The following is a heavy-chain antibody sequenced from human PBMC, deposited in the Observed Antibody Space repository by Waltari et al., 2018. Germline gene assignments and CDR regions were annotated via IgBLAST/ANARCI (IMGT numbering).Heavy chain of an antibody. Sequence: QVQLVQSGAEVKKPGSSVKVSCKASGGTFSSYAISWVRQAPGQGLEWMGRIIPIFGTANYAQKFQGRVTITADKSMRTAYMELSSLRSEDTAVYDCAREGVDIVVYHLDFWGQGTTVTVSS. J-gene: IGHJ6*02. CDR1: GGTFSSYA. CDR2: IIPIFGTA. D-gene: IGHD5-12*01. V-gene: IGHV1-69*08. CDR3: AREGVDIVVYHLDF.